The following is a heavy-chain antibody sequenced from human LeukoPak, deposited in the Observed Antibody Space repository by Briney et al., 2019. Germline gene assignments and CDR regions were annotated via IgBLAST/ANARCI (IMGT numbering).Heavy chain of an antibody. D-gene: IGHD3-10*01. J-gene: IGHJ6*03. CDR3: AKKFGDPYYNYYMDV. CDR2: ISGSGDST. V-gene: IGHV3-23*01. Sequence: GGSLRLSCAASGFTFSSYGMHWVRQAPGKGLEWVSGISGSGDSTYYADSVKGRFTISRDNSKNTLYLQMNSLRAEDTAVYYCAKKFGDPYYNYYMDVWGKGTTVTVSS. CDR1: GFTFSSYG.